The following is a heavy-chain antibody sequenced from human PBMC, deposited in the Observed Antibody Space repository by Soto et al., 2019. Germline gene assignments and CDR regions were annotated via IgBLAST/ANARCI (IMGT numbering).Heavy chain of an antibody. D-gene: IGHD2-21*02. CDR2: VSIGGST. Sequence: DVQLLESGGGLVQPEGSLRLSCAASGFAFSSYAMGWVRQGPGKGLEWVAVVSIGGSTDYADSVRGRFTISRDNSKNTLSLQTTSLTADYTAVYFCAKRGGDGGHFDYWGQGALVTVSS. CDR1: GFAFSSYA. CDR3: AKRGGDGGHFDY. V-gene: IGHV3-23*01. J-gene: IGHJ4*02.